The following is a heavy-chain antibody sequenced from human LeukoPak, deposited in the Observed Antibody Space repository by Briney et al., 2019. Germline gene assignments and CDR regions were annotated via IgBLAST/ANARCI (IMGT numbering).Heavy chain of an antibody. CDR3: ARGRQGYSYGEESDY. D-gene: IGHD5-18*01. CDR1: GGTFSSYT. J-gene: IGHJ4*02. CDR2: IIPILGIA. Sequence: SVKVSCKASGGTFSSYTISWVRQAPGQGLEWVGRIIPILGIANYAQKFQGRVTITADKSTSTAYMELSSLRSEDTAVYYCARGRQGYSYGEESDYWGQGTLVTVSS. V-gene: IGHV1-69*02.